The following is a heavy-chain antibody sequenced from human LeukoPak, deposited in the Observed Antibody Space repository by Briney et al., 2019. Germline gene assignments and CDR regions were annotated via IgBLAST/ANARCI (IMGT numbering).Heavy chain of an antibody. Sequence: SVKVSCKASGGTFSSYAISWVRQAPGQGLEWMGGIIPIFGTANYAQKFQGRVTITADESTSTAYMELSSLRSEDTAVYYCARDSPDPYSSSSFYYYGMDVWGQGTTVTVSS. D-gene: IGHD6-6*01. CDR1: GGTFSSYA. V-gene: IGHV1-69*13. J-gene: IGHJ6*02. CDR3: ARDSPDPYSSSSFYYYGMDV. CDR2: IIPIFGTA.